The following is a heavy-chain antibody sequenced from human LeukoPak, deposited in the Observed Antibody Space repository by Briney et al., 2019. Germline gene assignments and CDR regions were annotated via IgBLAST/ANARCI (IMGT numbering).Heavy chain of an antibody. Sequence: GGSLRLSCAASGLTFSSYAMSWVRQAPGKGLEWVSAISGSGGSTYYADSVKGRFTISRDNSKNTLYLQMNSLRAEDTAVYYCAKCSSGTGGDCYIQEDNFDYWGQGTLVTVSS. V-gene: IGHV3-23*01. CDR2: ISGSGGST. CDR3: AKCSSGTGGDCYIQEDNFDY. CDR1: GLTFSSYA. J-gene: IGHJ4*02. D-gene: IGHD2-21*02.